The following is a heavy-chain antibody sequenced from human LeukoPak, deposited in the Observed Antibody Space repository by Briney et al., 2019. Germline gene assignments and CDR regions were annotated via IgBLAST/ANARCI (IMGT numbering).Heavy chain of an antibody. CDR2: ISWNSGSI. CDR3: AKGAALAVAAHFDY. V-gene: IGHV3-9*01. CDR1: GFTFDDYA. J-gene: IGHJ4*02. D-gene: IGHD6-19*01. Sequence: GGSLRLSCAASGFTFDDYAMHWVRQAPGKGLEWVSGISWNSGSIGYADSVKGRFTISRDNAKNSLYLQMNSLRAEDTALYYCAKGAALAVAAHFDYWGQGTLVTVSS.